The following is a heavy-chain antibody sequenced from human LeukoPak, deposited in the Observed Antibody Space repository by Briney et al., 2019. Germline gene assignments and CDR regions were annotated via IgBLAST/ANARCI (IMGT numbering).Heavy chain of an antibody. CDR1: GGSFSGYY. J-gene: IGHJ4*02. CDR2: INHSGST. V-gene: IGHV4-34*01. D-gene: IGHD1-26*01. CDR3: ARDQYSGSYYTQDHFDY. Sequence: SETLSLTCAVYGGSFSGYYWSWIRQPPGKGLEWIGEINHSGSTNYNPSLKSRVTISVDTSKNQFSLKLSSVTAADTAVYYCARDQYSGSYYTQDHFDYWGQGTLVTVSS.